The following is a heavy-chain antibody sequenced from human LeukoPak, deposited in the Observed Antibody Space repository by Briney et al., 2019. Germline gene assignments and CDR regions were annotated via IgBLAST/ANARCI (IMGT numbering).Heavy chain of an antibody. D-gene: IGHD6-13*01. Sequence: ASVKVSCKASGYTFTSYYMHWVRQAPGQGLEWMGWINPNSGGTNYAQKVQGRVTMTRDTSISTAYMELSRLRSDDTAVYYCARAYIAAAGPTIDYWGQGTLVTVSS. CDR1: GYTFTSYY. V-gene: IGHV1-2*02. CDR2: INPNSGGT. J-gene: IGHJ4*02. CDR3: ARAYIAAAGPTIDY.